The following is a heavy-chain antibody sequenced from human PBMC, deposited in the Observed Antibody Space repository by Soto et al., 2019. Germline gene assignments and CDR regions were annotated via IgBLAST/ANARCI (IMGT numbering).Heavy chain of an antibody. CDR3: ARAPYSNAWYRFDP. CDR1: GFTFSGYW. CDR2: IKHDGSVQ. D-gene: IGHD4-4*01. V-gene: IGHV3-7*03. J-gene: IGHJ5*02. Sequence: PGGSLRLSCEASGFTFSGYWMSWVRQAPGKGLEWVADIKHDGSVQYYVDSVKGRLTIPRDNAKKQLYLQMNGLRAEDTALYYCARAPYSNAWYRFDPWGQGTLVTVSS.